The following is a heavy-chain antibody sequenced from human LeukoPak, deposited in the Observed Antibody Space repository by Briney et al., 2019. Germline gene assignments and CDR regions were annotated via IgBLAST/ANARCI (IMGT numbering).Heavy chain of an antibody. J-gene: IGHJ4*02. CDR3: GRDTHLES. CDR2: IYNSGSS. CDR1: GVSISSTSHA. V-gene: IGHV4-39*01. Sequence: SETLSLTCTVSGVSISSTSHAWGWSRQPPGKGLEWLGNIYNSGSSNYSPSLRSRVSISVDTSKNQFSLRLRSVTAADTAVYYCGRDTHLESWGQGILVTVSS.